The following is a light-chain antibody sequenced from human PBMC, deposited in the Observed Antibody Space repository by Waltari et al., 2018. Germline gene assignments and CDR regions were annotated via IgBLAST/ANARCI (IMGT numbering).Light chain of an antibody. Sequence: DIVMTQAPDSLDGTRGERATMNGKSSESVLYSSNSRNYLAWYQQKPGQSPKLLIYWASTRESGVPDRFSGSGSGTDFTLTISSLQAEDVAVYYCQQYYDTPITFGGGTKVEIK. V-gene: IGKV4-1*01. J-gene: IGKJ4*01. CDR3: QQYYDTPIT. CDR2: WAS. CDR1: ESVLYSSNSRNY.